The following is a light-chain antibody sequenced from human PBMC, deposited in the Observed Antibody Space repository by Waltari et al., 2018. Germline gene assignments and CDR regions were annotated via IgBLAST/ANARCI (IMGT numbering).Light chain of an antibody. V-gene: IGKV1-39*01. CDR3: QHSYTTPLT. Sequence: DIQMTQSPSSLSASVGDRVIITCRARQAISIYLNWYQQKPGKAPNLLIYAASTSQRGIPSRFSGSGSGTHFTLTISSLQPEDFATYYCQHSYTTPLTFGGGTK. CDR1: QAISIY. J-gene: IGKJ4*01. CDR2: AAS.